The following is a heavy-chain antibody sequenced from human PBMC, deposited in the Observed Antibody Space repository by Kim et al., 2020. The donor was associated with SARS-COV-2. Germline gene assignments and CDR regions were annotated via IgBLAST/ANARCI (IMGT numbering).Heavy chain of an antibody. V-gene: IGHV3-48*02. CDR3: ATDRTY. CDR2: STGSSTI. Sequence: STGSSTIYDADAVKGRFTISRDNAKNSLYLQMNSLRDEDTAVYYCATDRTYWGQGTLVTVSS. J-gene: IGHJ4*02.